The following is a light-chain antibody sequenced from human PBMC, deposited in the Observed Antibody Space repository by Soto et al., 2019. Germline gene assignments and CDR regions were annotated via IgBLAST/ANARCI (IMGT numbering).Light chain of an antibody. Sequence: QSVLIQPASVSGSPGQSITISCAGTCSDVGFYNYVSWYQQHPGKAPKLMIYEVSYRPSGVSNRFSGSKSGNTASLTISGLQAEDEADYYCSSYTSSTTLGVFGTGTKVTVL. CDR2: EVS. V-gene: IGLV2-14*01. CDR1: CSDVGFYNY. J-gene: IGLJ1*01. CDR3: SSYTSSTTLGV.